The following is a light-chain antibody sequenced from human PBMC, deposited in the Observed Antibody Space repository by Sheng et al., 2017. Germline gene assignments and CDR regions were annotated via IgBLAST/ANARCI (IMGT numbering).Light chain of an antibody. CDR3: QQYYSGYS. J-gene: IGKJ2*03. V-gene: IGKV4-1*01. CDR1: QRILHRSNNKNY. Sequence: DVVLTQSPDSLAVPLGERATINCKSSQRILHRSNNKNYLSWFQQKPGQPPKVLIYWGTTRESGVPDRFSGSGSGTDFTLTISSLQAEDAAVYFCQQYYSGYSFGLGDQAGDQT. CDR2: WGT.